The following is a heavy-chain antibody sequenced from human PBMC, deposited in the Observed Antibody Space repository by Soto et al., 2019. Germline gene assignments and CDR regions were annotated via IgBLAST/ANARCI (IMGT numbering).Heavy chain of an antibody. CDR3: ARVKRHNSLGGRFGMDV. V-gene: IGHV3-21*01. Sequence: EVQLVESGGGLVKPGGSLRLSCAVSGFIFSDFSMNWVRQAPGKGLEWVASIGSRGGNSFYADSVKGRFIISRDNAKTSLDLQINSLRAEDTAVYYCARVKRHNSLGGRFGMDVWGQGTTVTVS. D-gene: IGHD1-1*01. CDR1: GFIFSDFS. J-gene: IGHJ6*02. CDR2: IGSRGGNS.